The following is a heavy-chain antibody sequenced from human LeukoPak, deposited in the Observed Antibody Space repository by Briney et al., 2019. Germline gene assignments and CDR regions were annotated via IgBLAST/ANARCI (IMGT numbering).Heavy chain of an antibody. D-gene: IGHD3-22*01. Sequence: PGGSLRLSCAASGLTFSSHWVHWVRQAPGKGLVWVSRITKDGSSTTYADSVKGRFTISRDNAKNMLYLQVNSLRAEDTAVYYCAKGGWDYYYDSSGYFDYWGQGTLVTVSS. CDR2: ITKDGSST. J-gene: IGHJ4*02. V-gene: IGHV3-74*01. CDR3: AKGGWDYYYDSSGYFDY. CDR1: GLTFSSHW.